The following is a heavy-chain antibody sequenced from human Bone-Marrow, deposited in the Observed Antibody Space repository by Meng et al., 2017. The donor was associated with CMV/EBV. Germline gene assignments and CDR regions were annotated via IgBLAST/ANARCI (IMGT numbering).Heavy chain of an antibody. CDR2: IIPVLSEA. J-gene: IGHJ4*02. CDR3: ARLGPDYALDH. CDR1: GITSHSYA. D-gene: IGHD4-17*01. V-gene: IGHV1-69*04. Sequence: SCKASGITSHSYALSWVLQDPGQRLEWMRKIIPVLSEADYAQKFQGRVTITADKSTSTAYMELSSLRSEDTAIYYCARLGPDYALDHWGQGTLVTVSS.